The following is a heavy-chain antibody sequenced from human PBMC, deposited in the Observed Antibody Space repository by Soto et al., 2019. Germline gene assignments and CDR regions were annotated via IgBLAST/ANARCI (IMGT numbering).Heavy chain of an antibody. CDR3: ARQTGYYWYQSYFDY. Sequence: SETPSLTCTVSGGSISSYYWSWIRQPPGKGLEWIGYIYYSGSTNYNPSLKSRVTISVDTSKNQFSLKLSPVTAADTAVYYCARQTGYYWYQSYFDYWGQGTLVTSPQ. D-gene: IGHD3-9*01. CDR2: IYYSGST. V-gene: IGHV4-59*08. J-gene: IGHJ4*02. CDR1: GGSISSYY.